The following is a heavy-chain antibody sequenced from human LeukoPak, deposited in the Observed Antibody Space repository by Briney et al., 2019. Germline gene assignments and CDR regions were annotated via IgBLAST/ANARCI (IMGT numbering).Heavy chain of an antibody. J-gene: IGHJ4*02. Sequence: GGSLRLSCAASGFTFSTYGMHWVRQAPGKGLVWVSGINSDGRSTTYADSVKGRFTISRDNAQNTLYLQMNSLKAEDTAVYYCTGESGSFDYWGQGTLVTVSS. D-gene: IGHD1-26*01. CDR2: INSDGRST. V-gene: IGHV3-74*01. CDR3: TGESGSFDY. CDR1: GFTFSTYG.